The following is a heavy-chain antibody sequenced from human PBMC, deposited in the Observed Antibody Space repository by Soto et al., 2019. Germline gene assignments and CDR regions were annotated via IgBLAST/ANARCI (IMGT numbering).Heavy chain of an antibody. V-gene: IGHV4-4*07. D-gene: IGHD3-10*01. Sequence: SETLSLTCTVSGASVNTYSWSWIRQPAGKGLEWIGRIYTSASTNYSPSLKGRLSLSVDTSKNQVSLKLTSVTAADTAIYYCAKDREEGYNFYYGMDVWGQGATVTVSS. CDR3: AKDREEGYNFYYGMDV. CDR1: GASVNTYS. J-gene: IGHJ6*02. CDR2: IYTSAST.